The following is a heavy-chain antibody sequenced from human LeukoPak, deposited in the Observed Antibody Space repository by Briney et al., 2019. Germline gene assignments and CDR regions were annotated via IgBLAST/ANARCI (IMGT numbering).Heavy chain of an antibody. Sequence: SETLSLTCAVYGGSFSGYYWSWIRQPPGKGLEWIGEINHSGSTNYNPSLKSRVTISVDTSKNQFSLKLSSVTAADTAVYYCARVWGGIVVVPAARRIDYWGQGTLVTVSS. CDR1: GGSFSGYY. CDR2: INHSGST. CDR3: ARVWGGIVVVPAARRIDY. J-gene: IGHJ4*02. D-gene: IGHD2-2*01. V-gene: IGHV4-34*01.